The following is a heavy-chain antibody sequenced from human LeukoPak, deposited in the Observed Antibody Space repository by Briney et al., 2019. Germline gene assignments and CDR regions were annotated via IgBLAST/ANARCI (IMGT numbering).Heavy chain of an antibody. D-gene: IGHD3-9*01. CDR1: GFTFSSYA. Sequence: GGSLRLSCAASGFTFSSYAMSWVRQAPGKGLEWVSAISGSGGSTYYADSVKGRFTISRDNSKNTLYLQMNSLRAEDTAVYYCAKSYDILTGYPPPFDYWGQGTLVTVSS. V-gene: IGHV3-23*01. CDR3: AKSYDILTGYPPPFDY. J-gene: IGHJ4*02. CDR2: ISGSGGST.